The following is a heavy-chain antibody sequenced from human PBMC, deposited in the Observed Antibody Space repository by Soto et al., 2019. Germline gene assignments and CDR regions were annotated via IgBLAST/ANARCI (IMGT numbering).Heavy chain of an antibody. CDR3: AKGGYCSGYSCYDLHAYDI. CDR2: ISGSGGST. CDR1: GFTFSSYA. J-gene: IGHJ3*02. V-gene: IGHV3-23*01. D-gene: IGHD2-15*01. Sequence: EVQLLESGGGLVQPGGSLRLSCAASGFTFSSYAMSWVRQAPGKGLEWVSAISGSGGSTYYADSVKGRFTISRDNSKNTLYLQMNSLRAEDMAVYYCAKGGYCSGYSCYDLHAYDIWGQGTMVTVSS.